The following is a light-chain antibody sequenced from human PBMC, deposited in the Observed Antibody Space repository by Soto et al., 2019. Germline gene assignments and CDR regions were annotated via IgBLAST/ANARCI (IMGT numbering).Light chain of an antibody. CDR2: DFR. Sequence: QSVLTQPASVSGSPGQSITISCTGTRRFVGVYIYVSWYQQHPGKAPQLMIYDFRNRLSGVFNRFSGSKSVNTASLTFSGLQVEDETDYYCSLYTSISIYVVGTGTKVTVL. CDR1: RRFVGVYIY. V-gene: IGLV2-14*01. J-gene: IGLJ1*01. CDR3: SLYTSISIYV.